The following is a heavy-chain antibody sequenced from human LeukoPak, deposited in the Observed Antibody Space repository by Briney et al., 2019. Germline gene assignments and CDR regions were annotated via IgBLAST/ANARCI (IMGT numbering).Heavy chain of an antibody. V-gene: IGHV4-34*01. J-gene: IGHJ4*02. D-gene: IGHD5-18*01. CDR2: INHSGNT. CDR3: ARGVGYN. Sequence: SETLSLTCAVYGGSFSGYYWSWIRQPPGKGLEWIGEINHSGNTNYNPSLKSRVTISVDTSKNQFSLKLSSVTAADTAVYYCARGVGYNWGQGTLVTVSS. CDR1: GGSFSGYY.